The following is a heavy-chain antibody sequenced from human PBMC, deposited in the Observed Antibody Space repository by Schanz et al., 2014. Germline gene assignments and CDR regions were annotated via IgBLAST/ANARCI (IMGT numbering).Heavy chain of an antibody. CDR1: GGSFIGYD. CDR3: AIPRGSYAPNWSEARYFQH. D-gene: IGHD1-1*01. V-gene: IGHV4-34*01. CDR2: INHYGRT. J-gene: IGHJ1*01. Sequence: QVRLQQWGAGLLKPSGTLSLTCAVYGGSFIGYDWSWIRQFPGQDLEWIGDINHYGRTNYNPSLRGRVPISIAASQNQFSLKMTSVTAADTAIYYCAIPRGSYAPNWSEARYFQHWGQGSLVTVSS.